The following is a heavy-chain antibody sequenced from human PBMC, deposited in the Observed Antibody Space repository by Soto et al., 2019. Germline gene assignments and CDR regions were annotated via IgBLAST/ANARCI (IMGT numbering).Heavy chain of an antibody. CDR2: INSNSGSA. CDR1: GFTFGSYA. CDR3: TTNSYHGFGNYQWGTFDR. V-gene: IGHV3-23*01. J-gene: IGHJ5*02. D-gene: IGHD3-10*01. Sequence: EVQLLESGGGLVQPGGSLRLSCVASGFTFGSYAMSWVRQAPGKGLEWVSAINSNSGSATYADSVKGRLTISRDNTKNTLYLQINSLRAEDTAVYYCTTNSYHGFGNYQWGTFDRWGQGSLVTVSS.